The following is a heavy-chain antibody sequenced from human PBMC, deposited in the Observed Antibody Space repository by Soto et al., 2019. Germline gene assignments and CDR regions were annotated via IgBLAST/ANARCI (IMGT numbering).Heavy chain of an antibody. CDR2: VYHSGST. J-gene: IGHJ6*02. V-gene: IGHV4-4*02. Sequence: QVQLQESGPGLVKPSGTLSLTCAVSGGSISSSNWWGWVRQPPGKGLEGIGEVYHSGSTNDSPSLKSRVTISVDKSKNQFSLKLRSVTAADTAVYYCARDRYGDYDGMDVWGQGTTVTVSS. CDR1: GGSISSSNW. D-gene: IGHD4-17*01. CDR3: ARDRYGDYDGMDV.